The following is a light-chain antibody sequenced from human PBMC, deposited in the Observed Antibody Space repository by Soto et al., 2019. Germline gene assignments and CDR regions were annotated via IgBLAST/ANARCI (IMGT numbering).Light chain of an antibody. CDR3: QQYGSSPET. CDR1: QSVRSNF. J-gene: IGKJ1*01. CDR2: GAS. V-gene: IGKV3-20*01. Sequence: EIVLTQSPGTLSLSPGERATLSCRASQSVRSNFLAWYQQKPGQAPRLLIYGASSRATGIPDRLSGSGSGTDFTLTVSRLEPEDFAVYYCQQYGSSPETFGQGTKVEIK.